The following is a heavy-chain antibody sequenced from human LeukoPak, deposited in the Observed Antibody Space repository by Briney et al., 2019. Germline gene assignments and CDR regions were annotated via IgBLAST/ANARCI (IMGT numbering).Heavy chain of an antibody. D-gene: IGHD3-10*01. CDR1: GGSFSGYY. CDR3: ARHTYYGSGSYVDY. Sequence: SETLSLTCAVYGGSFSGYYWSWIRQPPGKGLEWIGEINHSGSTNYNPSLKSRVTISVDTSKNQFSLKLSSVTAADTAVYYCARHTYYGSGSYVDYWGQGTLVTVSS. CDR2: INHSGST. V-gene: IGHV4-34*01. J-gene: IGHJ4*02.